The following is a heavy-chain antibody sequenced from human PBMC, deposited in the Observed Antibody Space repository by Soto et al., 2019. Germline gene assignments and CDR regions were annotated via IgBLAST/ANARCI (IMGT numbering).Heavy chain of an antibody. CDR1: GYTFTVYY. V-gene: IGHV1-3*01. Sequence: ASVKVSCKASGYTFTVYYMHCVLQAPGQRLEWMGWINAGNGNTKYSQKFQGRVTITRDTSASTAYMELSSLRSEDTAVYYCAREVVVTSCMDVWGQGTTVTVSS. D-gene: IGHD3-22*01. CDR3: AREVVVTSCMDV. CDR2: INAGNGNT. J-gene: IGHJ6*02.